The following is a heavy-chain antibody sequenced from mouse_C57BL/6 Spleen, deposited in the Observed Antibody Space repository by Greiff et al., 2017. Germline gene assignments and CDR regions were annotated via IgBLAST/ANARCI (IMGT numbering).Heavy chain of an antibody. Sequence: QVQLQQSGAELARPGASVKLSCKASGYTFTSSGISWVKQRTGQGLEWIGEIYPRRGNTYYNEKFKGKATLTADKSSSTAYMELRSLTSEDSAVYFCARSGDSNYYFDYWGQGTTLTVSS. CDR3: ARSGDSNYYFDY. D-gene: IGHD2-5*01. V-gene: IGHV1-81*01. CDR2: IYPRRGNT. CDR1: GYTFTSSG. J-gene: IGHJ2*01.